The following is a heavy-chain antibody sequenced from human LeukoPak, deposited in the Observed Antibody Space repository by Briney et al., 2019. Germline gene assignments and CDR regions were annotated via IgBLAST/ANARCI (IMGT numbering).Heavy chain of an antibody. CDR3: ARMGYTSSWDH. Sequence: KSSETLSLTCTVSGGYIGSFSWSWIRQPPGKGLEWIGYVFDTGNTNYNPSLKSRVTISVDTSKNQFSLNLNSVTAADTAVYYCARMGYTSSWDHWGQGTLVTVSS. J-gene: IGHJ4*02. CDR2: VFDTGNT. V-gene: IGHV4-59*01. D-gene: IGHD6-13*01. CDR1: GGYIGSFS.